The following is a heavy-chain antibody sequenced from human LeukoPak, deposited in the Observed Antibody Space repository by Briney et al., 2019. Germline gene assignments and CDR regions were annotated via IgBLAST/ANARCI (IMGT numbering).Heavy chain of an antibody. D-gene: IGHD3-10*01. CDR1: GGSISSYY. Sequence: PSETLSLTCTVSGGSISSYYWSWIRQPPGKGLEWIGYICYSGSTNYNPSLKSRVTISVDTSKNQFSLKLSSVTAADTAVYYCASGGNVLLRYWGQGTLVTVSS. J-gene: IGHJ4*02. V-gene: IGHV4-59*01. CDR3: ASGGNVLLRY. CDR2: ICYSGST.